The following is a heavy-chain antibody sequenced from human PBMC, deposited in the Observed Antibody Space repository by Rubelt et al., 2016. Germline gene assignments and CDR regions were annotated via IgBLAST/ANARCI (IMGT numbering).Heavy chain of an antibody. CDR2: IYYSGST. Sequence: QVQLQESGPGLVKPSETLSLTCTVSGGSISSYYWSWIRQPPGKGLEWIGYIYYSGSTNYNPSLKCRVTISGDTSKNQFSLKLSSVTAADTAVYYCARAQPYCSSTSCYSNWFDPWGQGTLVTVSS. V-gene: IGHV4-59*01. CDR1: GGSISSYY. D-gene: IGHD2-2*01. CDR3: ARAQPYCSSTSCYSNWFDP. J-gene: IGHJ5*02.